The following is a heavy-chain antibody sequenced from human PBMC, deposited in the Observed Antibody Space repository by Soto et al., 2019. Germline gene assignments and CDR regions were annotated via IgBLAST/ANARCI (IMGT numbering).Heavy chain of an antibody. D-gene: IGHD3-3*01. CDR3: ARGGSPYDFDY. CDR2: IYYSGST. V-gene: IGHV4-59*01. Sequence: SETLSLTCTVSGGSISSYYWSWIRQPPGKGLEWIGYIYYSGSTNYNPSLKSRVTISVDTSKNQFSLKLSSVTAADTAVYYCARGGSPYDFDYWGQGTLVTVSS. J-gene: IGHJ4*02. CDR1: GGSISSYY.